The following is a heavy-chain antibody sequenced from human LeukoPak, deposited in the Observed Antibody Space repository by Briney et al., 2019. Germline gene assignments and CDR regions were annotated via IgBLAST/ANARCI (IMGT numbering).Heavy chain of an antibody. Sequence: GGSLRLSCAASGFTFSSYWMSWVRQAPGKGLEWVANIKEDGSEKYYVDSVKGRFTISRDNAKNSLYLQMNSLRAEDTAVYYCAREDIVVVPAAMTEEDYYYYGMDVWGQGTTVTVSS. CDR1: GFTFSSYW. D-gene: IGHD2-2*01. CDR3: AREDIVVVPAAMTEEDYYYYGMDV. V-gene: IGHV3-7*01. CDR2: IKEDGSEK. J-gene: IGHJ6*02.